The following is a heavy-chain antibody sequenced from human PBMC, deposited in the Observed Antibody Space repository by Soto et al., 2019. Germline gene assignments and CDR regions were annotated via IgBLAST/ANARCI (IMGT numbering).Heavy chain of an antibody. J-gene: IGHJ6*03. CDR2: ISSYGGNI. CDR1: GFTIGAYG. D-gene: IGHD3-10*01. V-gene: IGHV3-64*01. CDR3: ARDVGSGNYYKGVYYYYYMDV. Sequence: EVQLVESGGGLVQPGDSLRLSCAASGFTIGAYGFNWVRRPPGKALDYISAISSYGGNIYYANSVKGRFTISRDNSKNTLYLQMGSLRAEDMGVYYCARDVGSGNYYKGVYYYYYMDVWGKGTTVTVSS.